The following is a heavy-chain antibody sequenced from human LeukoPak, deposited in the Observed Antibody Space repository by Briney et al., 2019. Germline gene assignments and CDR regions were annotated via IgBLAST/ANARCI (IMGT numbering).Heavy chain of an antibody. CDR1: GGSISSSSYY. J-gene: IGHJ5*02. V-gene: IGHV4-39*01. D-gene: IGHD2-2*01. Sequence: PSETLSLTCTVSGGSISSSSYYWGWIRQPPGKGLEWIGSIYYSGSTYYNPSLKSRVTISVDTSKNQFSLKLSSVTAADTAVYYCAGHASSRNWFDPWGRGTLVTVSS. CDR2: IYYSGST. CDR3: AGHASSRNWFDP.